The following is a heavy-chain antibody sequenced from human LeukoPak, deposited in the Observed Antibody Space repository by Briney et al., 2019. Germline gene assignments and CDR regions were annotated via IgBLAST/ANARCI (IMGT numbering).Heavy chain of an antibody. CDR1: GFTFSSYW. CDR3: AVRGYSGYDTSYFDY. V-gene: IGHV3-74*01. CDR2: INSDGSST. J-gene: IGHJ4*03. D-gene: IGHD5-12*01. Sequence: GGSLRLSCAASGFTFSSYWMHWVRQAPGKGLVWVSRINSDGSSTSYADSVKGRFTISRDNAKNTLYLQMNSLRAEDTAVYYCAVRGYSGYDTSYFDYWGQGPRSPSPQ.